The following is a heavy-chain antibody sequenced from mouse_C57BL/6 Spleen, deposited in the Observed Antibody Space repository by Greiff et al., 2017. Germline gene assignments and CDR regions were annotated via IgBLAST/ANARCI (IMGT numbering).Heavy chain of an antibody. Sequence: EVQLQESGPGMVKPSQSLSLTCTVTGYSITSGYDWHWIRHFPGNNLEWMGYISYSGSTNYNPSLKSRISITHDTSKNHFFLKLNSVTTEDTATYYCARGGYGSSLDYWGQGTTLTVSS. CDR3: ARGGYGSSLDY. CDR1: GYSITSGYD. CDR2: ISYSGST. J-gene: IGHJ2*01. V-gene: IGHV3-1*01. D-gene: IGHD1-1*01.